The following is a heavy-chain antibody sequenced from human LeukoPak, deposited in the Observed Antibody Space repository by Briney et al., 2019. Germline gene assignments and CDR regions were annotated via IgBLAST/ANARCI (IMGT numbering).Heavy chain of an antibody. CDR1: GYSISSGYY. V-gene: IGHV4-38-2*02. D-gene: IGHD1-1*01. CDR2: IYYSGST. CDR3: ARPVPSRLGWFDP. Sequence: SETLSLTCTVSGYSISSGYYWGWIRQPPGQGLEWIGNIYYSGSTYYSPSLKSRVTISVDTSKNQFSLKLSSVTAADTAVYYCARPVPSRLGWFDPWGQGTLVTVSS. J-gene: IGHJ5*02.